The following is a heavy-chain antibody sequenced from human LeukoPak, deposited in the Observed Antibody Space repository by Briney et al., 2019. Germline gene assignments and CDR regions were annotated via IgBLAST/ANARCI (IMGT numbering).Heavy chain of an antibody. CDR3: AASSSHYYYYYMDV. Sequence: GGSLRLSCGASGFSFSSYWMSWVRETPGKGLEWVAHIKEDGSERYYVDSVKGRFTISRDNSKNTLYLQMNSLRAEDTAVYYCAASSSHYYYYYMDVWGKGTTVTVSS. CDR2: IKEDGSER. V-gene: IGHV3-7*01. J-gene: IGHJ6*03. CDR1: GFSFSSYW. D-gene: IGHD6-6*01.